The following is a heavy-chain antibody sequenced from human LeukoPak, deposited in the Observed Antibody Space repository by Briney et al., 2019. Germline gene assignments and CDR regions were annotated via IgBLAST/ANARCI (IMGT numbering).Heavy chain of an antibody. CDR3: AKAPPYKKYFDY. CDR1: GYTFTNYY. V-gene: IGHV1-46*01. J-gene: IGHJ4*02. D-gene: IGHD1-1*01. CDR2: INSSGGST. Sequence: ASVKVSCKASGYTFTNYYMHWVRQAPGQGLEWMGIINSSGGSTNYAQKFQGRVTMTRDTSTSTVYMELSSLRAEDTAVYYCAKAPPYKKYFDYWGQGTLVTVSS.